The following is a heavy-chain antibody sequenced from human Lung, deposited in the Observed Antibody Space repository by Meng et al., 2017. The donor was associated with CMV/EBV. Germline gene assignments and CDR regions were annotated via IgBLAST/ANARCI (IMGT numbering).Heavy chain of an antibody. V-gene: IGHV3-23*01. J-gene: IGHJ6*02. D-gene: IGHD2-2*02. CDR2: ISGSGGST. CDR1: GFTFSSYA. Sequence: GESXKISCAASGFTFSSYAMSWVRQAPGKGLEWVSAISGSGGSTYYADSVKGRFTISRDNSKNTLYLQMNSLRAEDTAVYYCAKFRGCTEEGTSCYSFYYYYYGRDVWXQGTXVTVSS. CDR3: AKFRGCTEEGTSCYSFYYYYYGRDV.